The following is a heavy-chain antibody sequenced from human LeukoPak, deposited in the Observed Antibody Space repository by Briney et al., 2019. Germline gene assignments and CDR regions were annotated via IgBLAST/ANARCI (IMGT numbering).Heavy chain of an antibody. CDR1: GFTFSSYS. V-gene: IGHV3-21*03. CDR3: TTDIVGATNFDY. J-gene: IGHJ4*02. CDR2: ISSSSSYI. Sequence: GGSLRLSCAASGFTFSSYSMNWVRQAPGKGLEWVSSISSSSSYIYYGDSVKGRFTISRDNAKNSLYLQMNSLKTEDTAVYYCTTDIVGATNFDYWGQGTLVTVSS. D-gene: IGHD1-26*01.